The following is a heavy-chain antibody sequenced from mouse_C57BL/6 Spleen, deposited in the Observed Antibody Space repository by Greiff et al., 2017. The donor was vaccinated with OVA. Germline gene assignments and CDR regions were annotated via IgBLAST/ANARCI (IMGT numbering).Heavy chain of an antibody. CDR3: ARGTTEKDY. V-gene: IGHV1-50*01. CDR2: IDPSDSYT. CDR1: GYTFTSYW. J-gene: IGHJ2*01. Sequence: QVQLQQSGAELVKPGASVKLSCKASGYTFTSYWMQWVKQRPGQGLEWIGEIDPSDSYTNYNQKFKGKATLTVDTSSSTAYMQLSSLTSEDSAVYYCARGTTEKDYWGQGTTLTVSS. D-gene: IGHD1-1*01.